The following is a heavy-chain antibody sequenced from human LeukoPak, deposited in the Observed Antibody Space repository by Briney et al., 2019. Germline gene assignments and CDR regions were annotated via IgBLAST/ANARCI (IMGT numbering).Heavy chain of an antibody. D-gene: IGHD1-7*01. CDR2: ISNNGGST. CDR3: IKDLRETTTNED. V-gene: IGHV3-64D*09. Sequence: GGSQTLFCSASGFTFSSYTMHWVRQAPGKGLQYVSGISNNGGSTSYTDSMKGRFTISRDNSKNTLHLQMSSLRVEDTAVYYCIKDLRETTTNEDWGKGMVITVSS. CDR1: GFTFSSYT. J-gene: IGHJ4*02.